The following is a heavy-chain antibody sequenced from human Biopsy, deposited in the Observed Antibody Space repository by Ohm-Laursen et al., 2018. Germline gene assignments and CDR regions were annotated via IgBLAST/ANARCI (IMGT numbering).Heavy chain of an antibody. CDR3: ARELGDFWGGRQFDF. J-gene: IGHJ5*01. V-gene: IGHV1-2*02. CDR2: IDPKSGGT. Sequence: AASVKVSCKASGYTFTTYYIHWVRQAPGQGLEWMGWIDPKSGGTNYAQKFQGRVTMTRDTSISTTYMELRRLTSDDTAVFYCARELGDFWGGRQFDFWGQGTLVTVSS. CDR1: GYTFTTYY. D-gene: IGHD3-3*01.